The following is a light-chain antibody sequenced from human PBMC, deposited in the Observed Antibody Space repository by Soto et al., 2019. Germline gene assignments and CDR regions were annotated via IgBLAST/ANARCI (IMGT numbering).Light chain of an antibody. CDR1: ENVRNNY. Sequence: EIVLTQSPGTLSLSQGERATLSCRASENVRNNYLAWYQQKPGQAPRLLISGASKRATGIPDRFSGSGSRTDFTLTINRLEPEDFAVYYCQQYSFMWTFGQGTKVDIK. CDR2: GAS. J-gene: IGKJ1*01. CDR3: QQYSFMWT. V-gene: IGKV3-20*01.